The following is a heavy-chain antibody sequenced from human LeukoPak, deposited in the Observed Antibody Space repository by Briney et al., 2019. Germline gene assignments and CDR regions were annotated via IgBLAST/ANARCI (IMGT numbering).Heavy chain of an antibody. V-gene: IGHV3-53*01. J-gene: IGHJ4*02. CDR3: ARELGEALHYLDY. CDR2: LYSYGTT. CDR1: GLSVSSNF. Sequence: GGSLRLSCAPSGLSVSSNFMSWVRQVPGKGLEWVATLYSYGTTYYADSVKGRFTISRDNSKNTLYLQMNSLRAEDTALYYCARELGEALHYLDYWGRGSLVTVSS. D-gene: IGHD2-21*01.